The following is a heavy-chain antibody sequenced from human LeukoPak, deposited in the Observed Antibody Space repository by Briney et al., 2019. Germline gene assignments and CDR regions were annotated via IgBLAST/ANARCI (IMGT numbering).Heavy chain of an antibody. CDR2: INSGGST. V-gene: IGHV3-66*01. Sequence: VQPGGSLRLSCAAYGFTVSSNYMSWVRQAPGKGLEWVSVINSGGSTYYADSVKGRFTISRDNSKNTLYLQMNSLRAEDTAVYYCARGLWSGYRFDYWGQGTLVTVSS. J-gene: IGHJ4*02. D-gene: IGHD3-3*01. CDR3: ARGLWSGYRFDY. CDR1: GFTVSSNY.